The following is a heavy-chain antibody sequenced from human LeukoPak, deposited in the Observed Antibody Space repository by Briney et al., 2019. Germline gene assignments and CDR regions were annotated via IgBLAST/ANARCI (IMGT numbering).Heavy chain of an antibody. CDR1: GSTFSSYA. V-gene: IGHV3-23*01. CDR2: ISGSGGST. D-gene: IGHD4-17*01. Sequence: GGSLRLSCAASGSTFSSYAMSWFRKAPGKGLNWVSAISGSGGSTYYADSVKGRFTISRDNSKNTLYLQMNSLRAEDTAVYYCAKGGHYGRPYWGQGTLVTVSS. CDR3: AKGGHYGRPY. J-gene: IGHJ4*02.